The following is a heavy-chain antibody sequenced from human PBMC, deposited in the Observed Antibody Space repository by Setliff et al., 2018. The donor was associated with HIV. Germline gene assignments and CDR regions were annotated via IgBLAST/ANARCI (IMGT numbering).Heavy chain of an antibody. V-gene: IGHV3-49*04. Sequence: GSLRLSCTTSGFTFGDYAMNWVRQAPGKGLEWVGFIRSKAYGGTTEYAASVKGRFTISRDDSKNSLSLHMNSLKTEDTAVYYCAVWIREVISWGRGTLVTVSS. D-gene: IGHD3-10*01. CDR3: AVWIREVIS. CDR2: IRSKAYGGTT. J-gene: IGHJ5*02. CDR1: GFTFGDYA.